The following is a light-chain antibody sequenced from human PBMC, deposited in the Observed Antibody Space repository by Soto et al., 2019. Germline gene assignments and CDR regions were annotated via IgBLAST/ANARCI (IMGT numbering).Light chain of an antibody. CDR1: YNL. CDR2: AVN. J-gene: IGLJ3*02. Sequence: QSALTQPASVSGSPGQSITISCTGTYNLVSWYQQHPGNAPKLMIFAVNKRPAGVSYRFSGSKYGNTASLTISALQAEDEADYFCCSDAGNRRVFGGGTKLTVL. V-gene: IGLV2-23*02. CDR3: CSDAGNRRV.